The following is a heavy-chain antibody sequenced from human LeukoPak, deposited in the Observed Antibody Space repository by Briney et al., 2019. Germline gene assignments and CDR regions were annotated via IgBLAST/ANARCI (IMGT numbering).Heavy chain of an antibody. D-gene: IGHD6-13*01. CDR3: ARLWYSSSWYEGPFDY. CDR2: IYPGDSDT. CDR1: GYTFTSYW. Sequence: HGESLKISCKGSGYTFTSYWIGWVRQMPGKGLEWMGIIYPGDSDTRYRPSFQGQVTISADKSISTAYLQWSSLKASDTAMYYCARLWYSSSWYEGPFDYWGQGTLVTVSS. V-gene: IGHV5-51*01. J-gene: IGHJ4*02.